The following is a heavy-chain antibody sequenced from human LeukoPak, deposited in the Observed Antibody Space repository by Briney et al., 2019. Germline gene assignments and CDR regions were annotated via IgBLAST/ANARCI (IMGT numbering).Heavy chain of an antibody. D-gene: IGHD5-12*01. CDR3: ARQIHRWLRHLKYNWFDP. V-gene: IGHV4-39*01. Sequence: SETLSLTCAVYGGSFSGYYWGWIRQPPGKGLEWIGSIYYSGSTYYNPSLKSRVTISVDTSKNQFSLELSSVTAADTAVYYCARQIHRWLRHLKYNWFDPWGQGTLVTVSS. CDR1: GGSFSGYY. J-gene: IGHJ5*02. CDR2: IYYSGST.